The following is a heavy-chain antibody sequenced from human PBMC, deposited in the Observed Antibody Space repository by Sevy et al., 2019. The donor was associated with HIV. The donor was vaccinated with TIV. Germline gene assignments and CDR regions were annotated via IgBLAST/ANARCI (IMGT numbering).Heavy chain of an antibody. D-gene: IGHD4-17*01. Sequence: GGSLRLSCAASGFTFSSYWMHWVRQAPGKGLLWVSLINGDGGSANYADSVKGRFIISRVNAKNTLYLQMNSPRAEDTAMYYCARAYAHYGDSIGFYYGMDVWGQGITVTVSS. CDR1: GFTFSSYW. V-gene: IGHV3-74*01. CDR3: ARAYAHYGDSIGFYYGMDV. CDR2: INGDGGSA. J-gene: IGHJ6*02.